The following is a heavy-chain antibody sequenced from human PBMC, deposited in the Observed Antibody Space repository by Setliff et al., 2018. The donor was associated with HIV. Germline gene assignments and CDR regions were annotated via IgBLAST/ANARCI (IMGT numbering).Heavy chain of an antibody. Sequence: PSETLSLTCTVSGGSISSHYWSWIRQPPGKGLEWIGYIYYSGSTNYNPSLKSRVTISVDTSKNQFSLKLSSVTAADTAVYYCARESYFYYFDYWGQGTLVTVSS. D-gene: IGHD3-10*01. J-gene: IGHJ4*02. V-gene: IGHV4-59*11. CDR3: ARESYFYYFDY. CDR1: GGSISSHY. CDR2: IYYSGST.